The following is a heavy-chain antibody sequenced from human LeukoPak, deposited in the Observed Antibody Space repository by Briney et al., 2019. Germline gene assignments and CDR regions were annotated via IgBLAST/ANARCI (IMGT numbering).Heavy chain of an antibody. J-gene: IGHJ6*02. Sequence: SETLSLTCTVSGGSISSYYWSWIRQPAGKGLEWIGRIYTSGSTNYNPSLKSRVTMPVDTSKNQFSLKLSSVTAADTAVYYCARVEGIAVAGTRFYYYGMDVWGQGTTVTVSS. CDR2: IYTSGST. CDR1: GGSISSYY. V-gene: IGHV4-4*07. CDR3: ARVEGIAVAGTRFYYYGMDV. D-gene: IGHD6-19*01.